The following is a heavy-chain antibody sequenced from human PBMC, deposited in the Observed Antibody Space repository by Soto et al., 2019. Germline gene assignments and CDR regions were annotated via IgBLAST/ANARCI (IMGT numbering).Heavy chain of an antibody. V-gene: IGHV4-30-4*01. CDR3: ARVPSPFDYYYAMDV. J-gene: IGHJ6*02. CDR2: IFSSGTT. CDR1: GDSISSGNKY. Sequence: SETLSLTCTVSGDSISSGNKYWSWIRQAPGKGLEWIGYIFSSGTTYYNPSLKSRLTMSLDTSQNQFSLRLASVTDADSAVYYCARVPSPFDYYYAMDVWGQGTTVIVSS. D-gene: IGHD3-16*01.